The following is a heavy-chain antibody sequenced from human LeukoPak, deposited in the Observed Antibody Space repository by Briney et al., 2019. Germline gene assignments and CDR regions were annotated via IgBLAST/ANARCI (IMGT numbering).Heavy chain of an antibody. V-gene: IGHV1-58*01. J-gene: IGHJ3*02. Sequence: SVKVSCKASGFTFTTSAVQWVRQARGQRLEWIGRIVVGSGNTDHAQKFQGRLSITRDISTSTAYMELSSLTSDDTAVYYCAAVPNANAWYWDDAFDIWGQGTMVTVSS. CDR3: AAVPNANAWYWDDAFDI. CDR1: GFTFTTSA. CDR2: IVVGSGNT. D-gene: IGHD2-8*02.